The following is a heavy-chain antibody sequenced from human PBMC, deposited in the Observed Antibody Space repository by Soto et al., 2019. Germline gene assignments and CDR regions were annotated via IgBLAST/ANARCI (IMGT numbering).Heavy chain of an antibody. V-gene: IGHV4-34*01. D-gene: IGHD2-21*02. CDR1: GGSFSGYY. Sequence: QVQLQQWGAGLLKPSETLSLTCAVYGGSFSGYYWSWIRQPPGKGLEWIGEINHSGSTNYNPSLKSRVTISVDTSKNQFSLKLSSVTAADTAVYYCARGLGVVTAKFVRSRPYWYFDLWGRGTLVTVSS. CDR3: ARGLGVVTAKFVRSRPYWYFDL. CDR2: INHSGST. J-gene: IGHJ2*01.